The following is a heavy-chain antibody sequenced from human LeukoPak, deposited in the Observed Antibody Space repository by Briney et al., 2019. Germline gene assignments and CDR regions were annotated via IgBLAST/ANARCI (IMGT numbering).Heavy chain of an antibody. CDR1: GFTFSGYW. D-gene: IGHD6-19*01. CDR3: ARDLFSSGWYNYGMDV. Sequence: GGSLRLSCAASGFTFSGYWMRWVRQAPGKGLVWVARIKSDGSGTTYADSVKGRFTISRDNAKNTLYLQMNSLRAEDTAVYYCARDLFSSGWYNYGMDVWGQGTTVTVSS. J-gene: IGHJ6*02. V-gene: IGHV3-74*01. CDR2: IKSDGSGT.